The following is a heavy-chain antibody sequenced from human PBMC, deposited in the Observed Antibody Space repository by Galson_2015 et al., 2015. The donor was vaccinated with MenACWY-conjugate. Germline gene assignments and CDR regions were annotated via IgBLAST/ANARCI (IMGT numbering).Heavy chain of an antibody. D-gene: IGHD6-13*01. J-gene: IGHJ4*02. CDR2: ISSYNGNT. CDR3: ARVGAAGTWVEYDY. V-gene: IGHV1-18*01. CDR1: GYIFTSYG. Sequence: SVKVSCKASGYIFTSYGISWVRQAPGQGLEWMGWISSYNGNTNYAQKLQGRITMSTDTSTTTDYMELRSLRFDDTAVYYCARVGAAGTWVEYDYWGQGTLVTVSS.